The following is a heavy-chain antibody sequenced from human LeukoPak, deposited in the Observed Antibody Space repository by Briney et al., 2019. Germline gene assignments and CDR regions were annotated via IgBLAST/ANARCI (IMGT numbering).Heavy chain of an antibody. V-gene: IGHV4-30-4*01. CDR2: IYYSGST. CDR3: AREEFYDSVGWFDP. CDR1: GGSISSGDYY. Sequence: SETLSLTCTVSGGSISSGDYYWSWIRQPPGKGLEWIGYIYYSGSTYYNPSLKSRVTISVDTSKNQFSLKLSSATAADTAVYYCAREEFYDSVGWFDPWGQGTLVTVSS. D-gene: IGHD5/OR15-5a*01. J-gene: IGHJ5*02.